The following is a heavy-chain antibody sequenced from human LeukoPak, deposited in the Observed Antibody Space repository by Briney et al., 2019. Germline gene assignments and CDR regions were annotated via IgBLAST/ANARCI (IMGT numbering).Heavy chain of an antibody. Sequence: PGGSLRLSCAASGFTFSSYSMNWVRQAPGKGLEWVSSISSSSSYIYYADSVKGRFTISRDNAKNSLYLQMNSLRAEDTAVYYCARDRRYCSSTSCYKDYWGQGTLVTVSS. CDR3: ARDRRYCSSTSCYKDY. V-gene: IGHV3-21*01. CDR1: GFTFSSYS. D-gene: IGHD2-2*02. J-gene: IGHJ4*02. CDR2: ISSSSSYI.